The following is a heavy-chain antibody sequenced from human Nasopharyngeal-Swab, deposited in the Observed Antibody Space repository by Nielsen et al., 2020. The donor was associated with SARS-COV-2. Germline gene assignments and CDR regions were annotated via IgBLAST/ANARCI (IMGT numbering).Heavy chain of an antibody. V-gene: IGHV4-30-4*01. CDR3: AREKNDFWSGSPGAYYFDY. Sequence: SETLSLTCTLSGGSISSGDYYWSWIRQPPGKGLEWIGYIYYSGSTYYNPSLKSRVTISVDTSKNQFSLKLSSVTAADTAVYYCAREKNDFWSGSPGAYYFDYWGQGTLVTVSS. CDR2: IYYSGST. D-gene: IGHD3-3*01. CDR1: GGSISSGDYY. J-gene: IGHJ4*02.